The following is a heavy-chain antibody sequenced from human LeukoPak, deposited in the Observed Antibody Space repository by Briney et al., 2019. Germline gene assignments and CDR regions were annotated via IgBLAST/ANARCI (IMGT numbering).Heavy chain of an antibody. Sequence: GESLEISCGCSVYPFTNSWIAWVRQMRGKGLEWVGIIYPRDSDTRYSPSFQGQVTISADRSISTAYLQWSSLKASDTAMYYCARQSHSITDYWGQGTLVTVSS. J-gene: IGHJ4*02. CDR2: IYPRDSDT. CDR1: VYPFTNSW. CDR3: ARQSHSITDY. V-gene: IGHV5-51*01. D-gene: IGHD1-14*01.